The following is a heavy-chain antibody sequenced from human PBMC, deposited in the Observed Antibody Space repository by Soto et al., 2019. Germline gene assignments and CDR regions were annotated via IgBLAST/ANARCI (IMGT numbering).Heavy chain of an antibody. V-gene: IGHV1-3*01. CDR1: GYTFTSYA. Sequence: SVKVSCKASGYTFTSYAMRWVRQAPVQRLEWMGWINAGNGNTKYSQKFQGRVTITRDTSASTAYMELSSLRSEDTAVYYCARDSITYYYGSGPPDYWGQGTLVTVSS. D-gene: IGHD3-10*01. CDR3: ARDSITYYYGSGPPDY. J-gene: IGHJ4*02. CDR2: INAGNGNT.